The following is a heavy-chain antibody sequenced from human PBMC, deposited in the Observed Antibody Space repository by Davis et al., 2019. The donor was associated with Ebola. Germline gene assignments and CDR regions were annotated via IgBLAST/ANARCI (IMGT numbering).Heavy chain of an antibody. J-gene: IGHJ4*02. D-gene: IGHD6-13*01. Sequence: GESLKISCAASGFTFSNAWMTWVRQAPGKGLEWVGRIKSSTDGGTTDYAAPVKGRFTISRDDSKNTLYLQMSSLKTEDTAVYYCTTGYSTSWYPDYWGQGTLVIVSS. CDR1: GFTFSNAW. CDR2: IKSSTDGGTT. CDR3: TTGYSTSWYPDY. V-gene: IGHV3-15*01.